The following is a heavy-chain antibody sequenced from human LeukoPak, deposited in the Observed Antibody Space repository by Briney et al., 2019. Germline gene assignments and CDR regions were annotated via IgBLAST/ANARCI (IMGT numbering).Heavy chain of an antibody. J-gene: IGHJ4*02. CDR2: IYVSGST. V-gene: IGHV4-4*07. CDR1: GGSISSYF. D-gene: IGHD1-26*01. Sequence: PSETLSLTCTVSGGSISSYFWSWIRQPAGKGLEWIGRIYVSGSTNYIPSLKSRVTMSIDTSRRQFSLKLSSVTAADTAVYFCARGERSYYDCWGQGTLVTVSS. CDR3: ARGERSYYDC.